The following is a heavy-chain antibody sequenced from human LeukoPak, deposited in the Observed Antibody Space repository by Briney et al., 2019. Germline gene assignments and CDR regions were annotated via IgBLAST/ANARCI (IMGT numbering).Heavy chain of an antibody. CDR3: ARDARGWSGFDY. V-gene: IGHV4-4*07. J-gene: IGHJ4*02. D-gene: IGHD3-3*01. CDR2: IYTTGNT. Sequence: PSETLSLTCTVSDGSISSYYWSWIRQPAGKGREWIGRIYTTGNTDYNPSLKSRVTMSVDTSKNQFSLNLSSVTAADTAVYYCARDARGWSGFDYWGQGTLVTVSS. CDR1: DGSISSYY.